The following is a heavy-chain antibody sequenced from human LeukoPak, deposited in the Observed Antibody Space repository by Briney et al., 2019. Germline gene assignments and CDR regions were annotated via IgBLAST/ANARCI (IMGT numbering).Heavy chain of an antibody. Sequence: SETLSLTCTVSGYAISSGYYWGWIRQPPGQGLEWIGSIFHSGSTDYNPSLKSRVTISVDTSKNHFSLKLTSVTAADTAVYYCARGGPILATQLGSWGQGTLVTVSS. J-gene: IGHJ4*02. CDR1: GYAISSGYY. CDR2: IFHSGST. CDR3: ARGGPILATQLGS. D-gene: IGHD5-12*01. V-gene: IGHV4-38-2*02.